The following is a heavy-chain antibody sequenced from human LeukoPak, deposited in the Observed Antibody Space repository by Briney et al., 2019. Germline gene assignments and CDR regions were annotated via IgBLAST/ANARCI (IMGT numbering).Heavy chain of an antibody. Sequence: GRSLRLSCAASGFTFSSFVMHWVRQAPGKGLEWVAVISYDGSNKYYADSVKGRFTISRDNAKNSLFLQMNSLRAEDTAAYYCATSRGYNSGYRALELPPSPIDWGQGTLVTVSS. CDR1: GFTFSSFV. CDR2: ISYDGSNK. D-gene: IGHD5-18*01. CDR3: ATSRGYNSGYRALELPPSPID. J-gene: IGHJ4*02. V-gene: IGHV3-30*04.